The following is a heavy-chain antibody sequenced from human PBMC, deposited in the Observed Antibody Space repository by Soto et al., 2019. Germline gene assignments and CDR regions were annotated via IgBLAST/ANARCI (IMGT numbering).Heavy chain of an antibody. J-gene: IGHJ6*02. Sequence: GGSLRLSCAASGVTVSNNYMSWVRQAPGKGLEWVSVIYSGGRTYYADSVKGRFTISRDNSKNTLYLQMNSLRAEDTAVYYCAREPPPRIYYYYGMDVWGQGTKVTVSS. CDR3: AREPPPRIYYYYGMDV. CDR2: IYSGGRT. V-gene: IGHV3-66*01. CDR1: GVTVSNNY.